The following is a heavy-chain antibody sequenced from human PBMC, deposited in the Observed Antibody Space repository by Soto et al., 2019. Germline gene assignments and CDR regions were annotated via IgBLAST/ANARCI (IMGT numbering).Heavy chain of an antibody. CDR1: GYTFTSYV. D-gene: IGHD2-8*01. Sequence: ASVNVSCKASGYTFTSYVISWVRQAPGQGLEWMGWISAYNGNTNYAQKLQGRVTMTTDTSTSTAYMELRSLRSDDTAVYYCARSRDIVLMVYAPDAFDSRGQGTMVTVSS. V-gene: IGHV1-18*01. CDR3: ARSRDIVLMVYAPDAFDS. J-gene: IGHJ3*02. CDR2: ISAYNGNT.